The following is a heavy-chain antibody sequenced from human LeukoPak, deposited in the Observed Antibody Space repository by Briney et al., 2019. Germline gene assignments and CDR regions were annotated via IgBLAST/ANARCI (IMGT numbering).Heavy chain of an antibody. CDR1: GFIFSNYA. D-gene: IGHD3-9*01. J-gene: IGHJ4*02. CDR2: ISGRSNNT. V-gene: IGHV3-23*01. Sequence: QAGASLRLSCAASGFIFSNYAMYWVRQAPGKGLEWVSAISGRSNNTYYADSVKGRFTISRDSSKNTLYLQMNSLRADDTAVYYCAKWGDYGVLTGYYVSDFWGQGTLVTVSS. CDR3: AKWGDYGVLTGYYVSDF.